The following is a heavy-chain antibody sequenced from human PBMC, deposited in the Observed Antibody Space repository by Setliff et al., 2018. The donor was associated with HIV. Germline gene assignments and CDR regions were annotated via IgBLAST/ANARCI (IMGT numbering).Heavy chain of an antibody. Sequence: GGSLRLSCAASGFTSSTYWMSWVRQAPGKGLEWVANINEDGSQKYYVDSVKGRFTISRDNAKKSLYLQMNSLRAEDMAVYYCARSHDYGDDRRLDYWGGEGYSFFDSWGQGTLVTVSS. V-gene: IGHV3-7*05. J-gene: IGHJ4*02. CDR2: INEDGSQK. CDR1: GFTSSTYW. D-gene: IGHD4-17*01. CDR3: ARSHDYGDDRRLDYWGGEGYSFFDS.